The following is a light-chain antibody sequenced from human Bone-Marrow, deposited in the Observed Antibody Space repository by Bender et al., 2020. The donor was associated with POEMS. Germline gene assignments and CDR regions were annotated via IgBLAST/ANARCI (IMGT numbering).Light chain of an antibody. CDR2: HND. J-gene: IGLJ3*02. Sequence: QSVLSQPPSVSGTPGQGVTFSCSGSSSNIGDNTVNWYQQLPGAAPRLLISHNDQRPPGVPDRFSASKSGTSASLAISGLQSEDEADYYCAVWDDSLNGWVFGGGTKLTVL. CDR1: SSNIGDNT. CDR3: AVWDDSLNGWV. V-gene: IGLV1-44*01.